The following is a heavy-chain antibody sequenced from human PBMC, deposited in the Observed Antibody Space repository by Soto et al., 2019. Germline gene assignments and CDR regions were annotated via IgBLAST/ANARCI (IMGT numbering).Heavy chain of an antibody. CDR2: IYWDDDK. V-gene: IGHV2-5*02. CDR1: GFSLSTNGVG. Sequence: QITLKESGPTLVRPTQTLTLTCTFSGFSLSTNGVGVGWIRQPPGKALEWLALIYWDDDKRYSPSLKTRLTITKDTSKNQVVLTMTNMDPVDTATYYCAHRRGWNLHNWFDPWGQGTLVTVSS. J-gene: IGHJ5*02. D-gene: IGHD1-7*01. CDR3: AHRRGWNLHNWFDP.